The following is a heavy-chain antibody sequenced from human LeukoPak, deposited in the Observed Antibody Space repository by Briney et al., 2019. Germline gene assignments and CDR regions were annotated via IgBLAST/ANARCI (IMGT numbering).Heavy chain of an antibody. CDR2: LFSSGST. J-gene: IGHJ6*02. CDR1: GSSISTYY. Sequence: SETLSPTCTVSGSSISTYYWSWIRQPPGKGLEWIGYLFSSGSTNYNPSLKNRVAISVDTSKGQLSLHVYSVTAADTAVYYCARDSDNGLDVWGPGATVTVSS. D-gene: IGHD1-1*01. V-gene: IGHV4-59*12. CDR3: ARDSDNGLDV.